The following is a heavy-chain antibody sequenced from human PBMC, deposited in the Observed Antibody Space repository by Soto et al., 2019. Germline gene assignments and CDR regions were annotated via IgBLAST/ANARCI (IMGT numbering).Heavy chain of an antibody. D-gene: IGHD3-10*01. J-gene: IGHJ4*02. CDR1: GGSISSGDYY. Sequence: SETLSLTCTVSGGSISSGDYYWSWIRQPPGKGLEWIGYIYYSGSTYYNPSLKVRVTISVDTSKNQFSLKLSSVTAADTAVYYCARGRAGVIMVRGVTGYYFDYWGQGTLVTVSS. CDR2: IYYSGST. CDR3: ARGRAGVIMVRGVTGYYFDY. V-gene: IGHV4-30-4*01.